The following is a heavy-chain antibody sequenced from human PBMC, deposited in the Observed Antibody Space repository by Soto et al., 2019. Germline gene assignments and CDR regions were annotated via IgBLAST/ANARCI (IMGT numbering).Heavy chain of an antibody. V-gene: IGHV4-4*07. CDR2: IYTSGST. Sequence: LSLTCTVSGGSISSYYWSWIRQPAGKGLEWIGRIYTSGSTNYNPSLKSRVTMSVDTSKNQFSLKLSSVTAADTAVYYCARVKHDYVWGSYRYTGSNWFDPWGQGTLVTVSS. CDR1: GGSISSYY. J-gene: IGHJ5*02. CDR3: ARVKHDYVWGSYRYTGSNWFDP. D-gene: IGHD3-16*02.